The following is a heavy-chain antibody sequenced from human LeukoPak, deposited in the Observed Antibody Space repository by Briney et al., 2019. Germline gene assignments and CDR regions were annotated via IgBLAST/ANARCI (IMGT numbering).Heavy chain of an antibody. V-gene: IGHV1-69*04. CDR3: ARDKCFWSGSPYYYYGMDV. CDR1: GGTFSSYT. Sequence: SVKVSCKASGGTFSSYTISWVRQAPGQGLEWMGRIIPILGIANYAQKFQGRVTITADKSTSTAYTELSSLRSEDTAVYYCARDKCFWSGSPYYYYGMDVWGQGTTVTVSS. J-gene: IGHJ6*02. D-gene: IGHD3-3*01. CDR2: IIPILGIA.